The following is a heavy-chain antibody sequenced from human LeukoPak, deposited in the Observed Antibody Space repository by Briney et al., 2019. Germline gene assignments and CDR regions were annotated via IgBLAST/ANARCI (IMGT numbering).Heavy chain of an antibody. D-gene: IGHD6-6*01. CDR3: AKDLGQLGRGNWFDP. CDR2: ISYDGSNK. J-gene: IGHJ5*02. V-gene: IGHV3-30*18. CDR1: GFTLSSYW. Sequence: GGSLRLSCAASGFTLSSYWMSWVRQAPGKGLEWVAVISYDGSNKYYADSVKGRFTISRDNSENTLYLQMNSLRAEDTAVYYCAKDLGQLGRGNWFDPWGQGTLVTVSS.